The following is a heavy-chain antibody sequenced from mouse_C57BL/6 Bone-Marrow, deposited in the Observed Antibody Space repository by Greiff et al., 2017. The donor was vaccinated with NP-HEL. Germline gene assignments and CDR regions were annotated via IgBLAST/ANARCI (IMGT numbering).Heavy chain of an antibody. V-gene: IGHV5-6*01. J-gene: IGHJ4*01. CDR3: ARHEDGYDLYAMDY. CDR2: ISRGGSYT. D-gene: IGHD2-2*01. Sequence: EVQGVESGGDLVKPGGSLKLSCAASGFTFSSYGMSWVRQTPDKRLEWVATISRGGSYTYYPDRVKGRFTISRDNAKNILYLQMSSLKSEDTAMYYCARHEDGYDLYAMDYWGQGTSVTVSS. CDR1: GFTFSSYG.